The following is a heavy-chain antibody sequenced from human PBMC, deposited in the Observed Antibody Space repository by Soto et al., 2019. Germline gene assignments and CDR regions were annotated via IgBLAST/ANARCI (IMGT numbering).Heavy chain of an antibody. CDR3: AIGSSSWLDY. CDR1: GYTFTGYY. CDR2: INAGNGNT. D-gene: IGHD6-13*01. J-gene: IGHJ4*02. Sequence: ASVKVSCKASGYTFTGYYMHWVRQAPGQGLEWMGWINAGNGNTKYSQKFQGRFTISRDNSKNTLYLQMNSLRAEDTAVYYCAIGSSSWLDYWGQGTLVTVSS. V-gene: IGHV1-3*01.